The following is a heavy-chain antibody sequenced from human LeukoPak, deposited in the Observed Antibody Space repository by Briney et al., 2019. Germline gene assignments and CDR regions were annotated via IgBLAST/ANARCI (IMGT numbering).Heavy chain of an antibody. D-gene: IGHD3-10*01. CDR2: IDATGST. J-gene: IGHJ4*02. CDR3: ARDASGSRPNY. Sequence: PGGSLRLSCAASGFTFSSYAMSWVRQAPGKGLEWVSSIDATGSTNYADSVRGRFTLSRDNSKNTLYLRMSGLRAEDTAVYYCARDASGSRPNYWGQGTLVTVTS. CDR1: GFTFSSYA. V-gene: IGHV3-23*01.